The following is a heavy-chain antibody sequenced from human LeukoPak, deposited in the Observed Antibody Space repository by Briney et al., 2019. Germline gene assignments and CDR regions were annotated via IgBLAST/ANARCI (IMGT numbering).Heavy chain of an antibody. Sequence: GGSLRLSCAASGFTFSSYAMSWVRPAPGKGLEWVSAISGSGGSTYYADSVKGRFTISRDNSKNTLYLQMNSLRAEDTAVYYCAKDTISSGWKIDYCGQGTLVTVSS. CDR3: AKDTISSGWKIDY. V-gene: IGHV3-23*01. J-gene: IGHJ4*02. D-gene: IGHD6-19*01. CDR1: GFTFSSYA. CDR2: ISGSGGST.